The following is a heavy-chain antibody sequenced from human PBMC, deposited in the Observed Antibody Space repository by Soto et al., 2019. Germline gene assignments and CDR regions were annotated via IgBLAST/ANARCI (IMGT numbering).Heavy chain of an antibody. J-gene: IGHJ4*02. CDR3: ARILYGDDLDY. D-gene: IGHD4-17*01. CDR1: GYTFTSYD. V-gene: IGHV1-8*01. CDR2: MNPNSGNT. Sequence: QVQLVQSGAEVKKPGASVKVSCKASGYTFTSYDINWVRQATGQGLEWMGWMNPNSGNTGYAQKFQGRVTMTRNTSISTASRELRSLRSEDTGVYYSARILYGDDLDYWVQGTLVSVSS.